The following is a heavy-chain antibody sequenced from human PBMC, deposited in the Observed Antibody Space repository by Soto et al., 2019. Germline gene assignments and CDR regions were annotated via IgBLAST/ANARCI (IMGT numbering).Heavy chain of an antibody. CDR2: MNPNSGNT. V-gene: IGHV1-8*01. J-gene: IGHJ5*02. Sequence: QVQLVQSGAEVKKPGASVKVSCKASGYTFASYDINWVRQATGQGLEWMGWMNPNSGNTGYAQKFQGRVTMTRNTSISTAYMELSSLRSEDTAVYYCAYRQLWFGEPEGFDPWGQGTLVTVSS. D-gene: IGHD3-10*01. CDR3: AYRQLWFGEPEGFDP. CDR1: GYTFASYD.